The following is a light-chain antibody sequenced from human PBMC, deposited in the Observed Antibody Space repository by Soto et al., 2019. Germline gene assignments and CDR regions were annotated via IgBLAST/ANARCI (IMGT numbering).Light chain of an antibody. CDR1: SSDLASYNH. CDR2: QVT. CDR3: SSYTDSSTYV. J-gene: IGLJ1*01. Sequence: QSALTQPASVSGSPGQSITISCTGTSSDLASYNHVSWYQQHPGKAPKLMIYQVTNRPSGVSNRFSGSRSGNTASLTISGLQAEDEADYYCSSYTDSSTYVFGTGTKVTVL. V-gene: IGLV2-14*01.